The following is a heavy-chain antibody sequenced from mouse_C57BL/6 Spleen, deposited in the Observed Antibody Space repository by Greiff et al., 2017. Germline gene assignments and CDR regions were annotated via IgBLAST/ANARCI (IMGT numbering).Heavy chain of an antibody. CDR2: IDPSASYT. V-gene: IGHV1-69*01. Sequence: QVQLQQPGAELVMPGASVKLSCKASGYTFTSYWMHWVKQRPGQGLEWIGEIDPSASYTNYNQKFKGKSTLTVDKSSSTAYMQLSSLTSEDSAVYYCAREGTTVVVDYFDYWGQGTTLTVSS. CDR1: GYTFTSYW. CDR3: AREGTTVVVDYFDY. J-gene: IGHJ2*01. D-gene: IGHD1-1*01.